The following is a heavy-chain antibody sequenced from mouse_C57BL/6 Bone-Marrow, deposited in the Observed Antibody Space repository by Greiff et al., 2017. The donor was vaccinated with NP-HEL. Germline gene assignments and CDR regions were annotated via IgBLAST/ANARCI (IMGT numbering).Heavy chain of an antibody. CDR3: ARAKGSYYYGSSDVWYFDV. D-gene: IGHD1-1*01. CDR2: IGPGSGST. Sequence: VQVVESGAELVKPGASVKISCKASGYTFTDYYINWVKQRPGQGLEWIGKIGPGSGSTYYNEKFKGKATLTADKSSSTAYMQLSSLTSEDSAVYFCARAKGSYYYGSSDVWYFDVWGTGTTVTVSS. V-gene: IGHV1-77*01. CDR1: GYTFTDYY. J-gene: IGHJ1*03.